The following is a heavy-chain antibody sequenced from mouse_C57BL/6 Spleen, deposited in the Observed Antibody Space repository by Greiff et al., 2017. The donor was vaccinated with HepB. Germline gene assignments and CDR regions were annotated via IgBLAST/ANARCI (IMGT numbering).Heavy chain of an antibody. CDR2: ISYDGSN. Sequence: DVQLQESGPGLVKPSQSLSLTCSVTGYSITSGYYWNWIRQFPGNKLEWMGYISYDGSNNYNPSLKNRISITRDTSKNQFFLKLNSVTTEDTATYYCARKVLDYYGSSYWYFDVWGTGTTVTVSS. CDR1: GYSITSGYY. J-gene: IGHJ1*03. CDR3: ARKVLDYYGSSYWYFDV. V-gene: IGHV3-6*01. D-gene: IGHD1-1*01.